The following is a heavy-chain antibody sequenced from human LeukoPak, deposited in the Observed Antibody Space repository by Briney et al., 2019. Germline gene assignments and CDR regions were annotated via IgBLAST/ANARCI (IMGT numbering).Heavy chain of an antibody. J-gene: IGHJ5*02. CDR2: INPNSGGT. CDR3: AVRTTVVTHGNSFDP. V-gene: IGHV1-2*02. CDR1: GYTFTGYY. D-gene: IGHD4-23*01. Sequence: GASVKVSCKASGYTFTGYYMHWVRQAPGQGLEWMGWINPNSGGTNYAQKFQGRVTMTRDTSISTAYMELSRLRSDDTAVYYCAVRTTVVTHGNSFDPWGQGTLVTVSS.